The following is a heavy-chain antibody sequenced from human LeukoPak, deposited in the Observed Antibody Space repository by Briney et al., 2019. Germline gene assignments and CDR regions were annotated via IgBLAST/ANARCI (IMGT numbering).Heavy chain of an antibody. Sequence: GASVKVSCKASGGTFSSYAISWVRQAPGQGLEWMGGIIPIFGTANYAQKFQGRVTITADKSTSTAYMELSSLRSEDTAVYYCASYYGSGSYVTPPPHYYYYYMDVWGKGTTVTVSS. CDR1: GGTFSSYA. CDR2: IIPIFGTA. J-gene: IGHJ6*03. CDR3: ASYYGSGSYVTPPPHYYYYYMDV. V-gene: IGHV1-69*06. D-gene: IGHD3-10*01.